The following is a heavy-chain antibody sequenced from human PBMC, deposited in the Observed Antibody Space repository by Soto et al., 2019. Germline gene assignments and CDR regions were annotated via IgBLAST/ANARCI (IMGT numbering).Heavy chain of an antibody. CDR3: ATFVGATTVTRGSPRDY. Sequence: VQLQQWGAGLLKPSETLSLTCAVYGGSFSGYHWSWFRQPPGKGLEWMGEINPSGRINYNPSLMNRVTISVDASKNQFSLHLSSVTAADTAVYYCATFVGATTVTRGSPRDYWGQGTLVTVSS. V-gene: IGHV4-34*01. CDR1: GGSFSGYH. CDR2: INPSGRI. J-gene: IGHJ4*02. D-gene: IGHD4-4*01.